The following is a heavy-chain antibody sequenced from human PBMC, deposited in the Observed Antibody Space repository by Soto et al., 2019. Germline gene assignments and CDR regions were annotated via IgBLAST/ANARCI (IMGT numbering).Heavy chain of an antibody. CDR3: AKDSSGDFWSGYSYFDY. CDR2: ISYDGSNK. CDR1: GFTFSSYG. D-gene: IGHD3-3*01. Sequence: GGSLKLSCAASGFTFSSYGMHWVRQAPGKGLEWVAVISYDGSNKYYADSVKGRFTISRDNSKNTLYLQMNSLRAEDTAVYYCAKDSSGDFWSGYSYFDYWGQGTLVTVSS. V-gene: IGHV3-30*18. J-gene: IGHJ4*02.